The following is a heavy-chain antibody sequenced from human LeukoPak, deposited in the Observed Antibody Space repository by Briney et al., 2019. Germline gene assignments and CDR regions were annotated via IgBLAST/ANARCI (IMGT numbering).Heavy chain of an antibody. CDR3: ASERDGRFFDY. V-gene: IGHV3-7*01. CDR1: GLIFRSYW. Sequence: GGSLRLSCAVSGLIFRSYWMSWVRQAPGKGLEWVANINQDGSEKYFVDSVKGRFTISRDNAKNSLHLQMNTLRAEDTAVYYCASERDGRFFDYWGQGTLVTVSS. CDR2: INQDGSEK. J-gene: IGHJ4*02. D-gene: IGHD5-24*01.